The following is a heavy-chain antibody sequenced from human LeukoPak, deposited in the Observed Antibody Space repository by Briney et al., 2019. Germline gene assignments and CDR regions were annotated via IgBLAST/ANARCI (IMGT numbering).Heavy chain of an antibody. CDR1: GFTFSNSA. CDR2: LSGSGITT. V-gene: IGHV3-23*01. J-gene: IGHJ4*01. D-gene: IGHD6-19*01. Sequence: GGSLRLSCASSGFTFSNSAMSWVRQAPGKGLEWVSTLSGSGITTYYADSVTGRFTISRDNSKNTLYLQMNSLRAEDAAVYYCAKGIYSSGWSYFDYWGHGTLVTVSS. CDR3: AKGIYSSGWSYFDY.